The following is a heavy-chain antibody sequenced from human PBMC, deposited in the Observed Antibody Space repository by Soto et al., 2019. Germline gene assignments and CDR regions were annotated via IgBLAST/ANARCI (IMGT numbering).Heavy chain of an antibody. V-gene: IGHV1-69*01. J-gene: IGHJ6*02. CDR1: GGTFTSTA. Sequence: QVLLVQSSAEVKKPGSSVKVSCKASGGTFTSTAFSWVRQAPGQGLEWMGGIIPVLGTPNYAQKFQARLTVTADASTTTVHIELSSLRSDDTAVYYCASPACLDHLLNCYGLNVWGQGTTVTVSS. CDR3: ASPACLDHLLNCYGLNV. D-gene: IGHD2-2*01. CDR2: IIPVLGTP.